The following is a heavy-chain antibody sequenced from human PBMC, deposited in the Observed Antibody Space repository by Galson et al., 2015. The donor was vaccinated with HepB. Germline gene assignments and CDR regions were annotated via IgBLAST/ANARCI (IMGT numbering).Heavy chain of an antibody. D-gene: IGHD3-3*01. V-gene: IGHV3-64*02. CDR2: ISSNGGST. CDR3: ARAPDNSLYYNFWSGTVLDV. CDR1: GFTFSNYA. J-gene: IGHJ6*04. Sequence: SLRLSCAASGFTFSNYAMNWVRQAPGKGLEYVSAISSNGGSTYYADSVKGRFTISRDNSKNTLYLQMGSLRAEDMAVYYCARAPDNSLYYNFWSGTVLDVWGKGTTVTVSS.